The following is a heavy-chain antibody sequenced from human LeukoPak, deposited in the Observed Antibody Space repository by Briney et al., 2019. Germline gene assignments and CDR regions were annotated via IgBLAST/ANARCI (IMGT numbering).Heavy chain of an antibody. J-gene: IGHJ3*02. D-gene: IGHD1-26*01. V-gene: IGHV3-74*01. CDR3: ARDQSVGAHAFDI. CDR2: INSDGSST. CDR1: GFTFSSYW. Sequence: GGSLRLSCAASGFTFSSYWMHWVRQAPGKGLVWAPRINSDGSSTSYADSVKGRFTISRDNAKNTLYLQMDSLRAEDTAVYYCARDQSVGAHAFDIWGQGTMVTVSS.